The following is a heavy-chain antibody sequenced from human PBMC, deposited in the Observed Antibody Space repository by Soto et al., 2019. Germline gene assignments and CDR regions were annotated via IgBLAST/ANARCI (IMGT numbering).Heavy chain of an antibody. CDR1: GFIFENFG. CDR2: ISGSGFKK. Sequence: GGSLSLSWTASGFIFENFGMSWVRQAPGKGLEWISSISGSGFKKYYADSVKGRFTISRDNSKSTVYLELNNLSAEDTAVYHCAKNQGVELVPLATVDWFDPWGQGSVVTVS. CDR3: AKNQGVELVPLATVDWFDP. V-gene: IGHV3-23*01. D-gene: IGHD1-26*01. J-gene: IGHJ5*02.